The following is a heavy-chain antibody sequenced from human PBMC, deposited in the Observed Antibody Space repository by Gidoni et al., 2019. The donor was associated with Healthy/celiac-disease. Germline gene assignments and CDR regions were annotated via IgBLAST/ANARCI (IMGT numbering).Heavy chain of an antibody. CDR2: IWYDGSNK. Sequence: QVQLVESGGGVVQPGRSLRLSCAASGFTFSSYGMNWVRQAPGKGLEWVAVIWYDGSNKYYADSVKGRFTISRDNSKNTLYLQMNSLRAEDTAVYYCARRSGGHLDWFDPWGQGTLVTVSS. CDR1: GFTFSSYG. D-gene: IGHD2-15*01. J-gene: IGHJ5*02. V-gene: IGHV3-33*01. CDR3: ARRSGGHLDWFDP.